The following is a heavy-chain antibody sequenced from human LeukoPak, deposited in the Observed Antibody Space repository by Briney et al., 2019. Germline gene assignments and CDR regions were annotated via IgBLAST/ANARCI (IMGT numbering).Heavy chain of an antibody. V-gene: IGHV1-46*01. CDR1: GYTFTTYY. D-gene: IGHD5-18*01. CDR2: INASGGST. J-gene: IGHJ4*02. Sequence: ASVKVSCKASGYTFTTYYMHWVRQAPGRGLEWMGIINASGGSTSYAQKFQGRVTMTRDTSTSTVYMELSSLRSEDTAVYSCARDPGSYGPSYYFGYWGQGTLVTVSS. CDR3: ARDPGSYGPSYYFGY.